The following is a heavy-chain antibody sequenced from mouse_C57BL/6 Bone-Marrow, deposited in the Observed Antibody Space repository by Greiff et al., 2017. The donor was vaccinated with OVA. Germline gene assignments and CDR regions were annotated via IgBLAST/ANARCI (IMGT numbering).Heavy chain of an antibody. CDR2: ISDGGSYT. D-gene: IGHD1-1*01. V-gene: IGHV5-4*01. CDR3: ARALITTGVATLDY. Sequence: EVQRVESGGGLVKPGGSLKLSCAASGFTFSSYAMSWVRQTPEKRLEWVATISDGGSYTYYPDNVKGRFTISRDNAKNNLYLQMSHLKSEDTAMYYCARALITTGVATLDYWGQGTTLTVSS. CDR1: GFTFSSYA. J-gene: IGHJ2*01.